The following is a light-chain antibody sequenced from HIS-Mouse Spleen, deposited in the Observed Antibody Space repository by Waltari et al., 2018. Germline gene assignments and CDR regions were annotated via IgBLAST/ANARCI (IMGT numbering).Light chain of an antibody. V-gene: IGKV3-15*01. CDR1: QSVSSN. CDR3: QQYNNWPPVT. CDR2: GAS. J-gene: IGKJ1*01. Sequence: EIVMTQSPATLSVSPGERATLSCRASQSVSSNLAWYQQKPGQAPRLLIYGASTRGTGIPARFSGSGSGTEFTLTISSLQSEDFAVYYCQQYNNWPPVTFGQGTKVEIK.